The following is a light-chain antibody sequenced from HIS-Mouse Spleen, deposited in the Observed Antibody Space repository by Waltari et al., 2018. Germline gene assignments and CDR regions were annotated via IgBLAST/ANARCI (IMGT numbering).Light chain of an antibody. Sequence: QSALTQPASVSGSPGQSITISCTGTSRDVGRYNLVSWYQQHPGKAPKLLIYEGSKGPSWVSHRFSGSKSDNTASLTISGLQAEAEADYYCCSYAGSSTWVFGGGTKLTVL. CDR2: EGS. CDR1: SRDVGRYNL. J-gene: IGLJ3*02. CDR3: CSYAGSSTWV. V-gene: IGLV2-23*01.